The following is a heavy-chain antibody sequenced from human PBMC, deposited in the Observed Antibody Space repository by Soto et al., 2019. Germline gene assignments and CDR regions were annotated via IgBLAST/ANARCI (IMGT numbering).Heavy chain of an antibody. V-gene: IGHV1-2*02. CDR2: INPNSGGT. CDR3: ARDRVAVAGTVYYYYYGIDV. CDR1: GYTFTGYY. Sequence: ASVKVSCKASGYTFTGYYMHWVRQAPGQGLEWMGWINPNSGGTNYGQKFQGRVTMTRDTSISTAYMELSRLRYDDTAVYYCARDRVAVAGTVYYYYYGIDVRGQ. J-gene: IGHJ6*02. D-gene: IGHD6-19*01.